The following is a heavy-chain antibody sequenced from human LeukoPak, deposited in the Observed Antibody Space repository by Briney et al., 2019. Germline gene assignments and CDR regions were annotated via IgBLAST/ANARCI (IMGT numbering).Heavy chain of an antibody. CDR1: DYSISSGYF. V-gene: IGHV4-38-2*02. Sequence: PSETLSLTCSVSDYSISSGYFWGWIRQPPGKGLEWIGSIYHSGSTHYNPSLKSRVTISVDTSRNQFSLRLTSVTAADTAVYYCARDETYSSDWQPNHSHYYMDVWGKGITVTVSS. CDR2: IYHSGST. CDR3: ARDETYSSDWQPNHSHYYMDV. D-gene: IGHD6-19*01. J-gene: IGHJ6*03.